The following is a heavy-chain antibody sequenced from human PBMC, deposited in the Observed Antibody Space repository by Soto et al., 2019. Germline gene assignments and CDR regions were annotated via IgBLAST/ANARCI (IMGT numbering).Heavy chain of an antibody. J-gene: IGHJ3*02. CDR2: IYHSGTS. V-gene: IGHV4-4*02. Sequence: PSETLSLTCTVSGGSINSDNWWNWVRQAPGKGLEWIGEIYHSGTSNNNPSLKGRVTMSLDTSKNQFSLNLNSVTAADTAMYYCAREKKVVMATQAFDIWGQGTMVTVSS. D-gene: IGHD2-21*01. CDR1: GGSINSDNW. CDR3: AREKKVVMATQAFDI.